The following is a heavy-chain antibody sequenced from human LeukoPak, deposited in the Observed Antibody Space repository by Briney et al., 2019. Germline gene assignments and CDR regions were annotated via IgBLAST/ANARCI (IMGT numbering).Heavy chain of an antibody. CDR2: IYPGDSDI. D-gene: IGHD1-26*01. CDR1: GYRFTSYW. V-gene: IGHV5-51*01. J-gene: IGHJ4*02. Sequence: GESLKISCKGSGYRFTSYWIGWVRQMPGKGLEWMGIIYPGDSDIRYSPSFQGQVTISADKSISTAYLQWSSLKASDTAMYYCTIRYSGTYNDYWGQGTLVTVSS. CDR3: TIRYSGTYNDY.